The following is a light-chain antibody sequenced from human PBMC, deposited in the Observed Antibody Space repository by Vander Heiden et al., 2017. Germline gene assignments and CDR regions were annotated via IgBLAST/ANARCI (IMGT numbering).Light chain of an antibody. V-gene: IGLV1-51*01. CDR2: DNN. J-gene: IGLJ2*01. CDR1: SSNIGNNY. CDR3: ATWDTSLSAVV. Sequence: QSVLPQPPSVSAAPGQRVATSCSGRSSNIGNNYVSWYQHLPGTSPKLLIYDNNKRPSGIPDRFSGSKSGTSATLGITGLQTGDEADYYCATWDTSLSAVVFGGGTKLTVL.